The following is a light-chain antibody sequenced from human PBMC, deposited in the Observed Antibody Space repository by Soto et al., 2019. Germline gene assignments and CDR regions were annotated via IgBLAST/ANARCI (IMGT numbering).Light chain of an antibody. CDR3: SSYAGSNNYV. CDR2: EVS. Sequence: QSALTQPPSASGSPGQSVTISCTGTSSDAFGYTYVSWHQQHPGKAPKLIIYEVSKRPSGVPDRFSGSKSGNTASLTVSGLQAEDEADYYCSSYAGSNNYVFGTGTKLTVL. J-gene: IGLJ1*01. CDR1: SSDAFGYTY. V-gene: IGLV2-8*01.